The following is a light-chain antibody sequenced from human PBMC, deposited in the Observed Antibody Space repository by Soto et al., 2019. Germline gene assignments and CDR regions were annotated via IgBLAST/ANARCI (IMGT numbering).Light chain of an antibody. CDR3: QSHDSSLSAYV. CDR1: TSNIGAGYD. J-gene: IGLJ1*01. V-gene: IGLV1-40*01. Sequence: QSVLTQPPSVSGAPGQRVTISCTGTTSNIGAGYDVHWYQQLPGTAPKLLISNNNIRPSGVPDRPSGSRSGTSASLAITGLQAEDEADYYCQSHDSSLSAYVFGTGTKVTVL. CDR2: NNN.